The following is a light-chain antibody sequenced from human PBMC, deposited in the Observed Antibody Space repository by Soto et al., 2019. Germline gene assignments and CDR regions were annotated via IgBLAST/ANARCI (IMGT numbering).Light chain of an antibody. CDR2: GAS. J-gene: IGKJ1*01. CDR3: QQYNNWPPWT. V-gene: IGKV3-15*01. CDR1: QSVSSN. Sequence: EIVMTQSPATLSVSPGERATLSCRASQSVSSNLAWYQQKPGQAPRLLIYGASTRAAGIPARFSGSGSGTEFTLTISSLQSEDFAVYYCQQYNNWPPWTFGQGDQGGYQ.